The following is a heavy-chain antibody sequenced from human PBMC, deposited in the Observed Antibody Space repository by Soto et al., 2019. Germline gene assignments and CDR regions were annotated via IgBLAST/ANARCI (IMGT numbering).Heavy chain of an antibody. D-gene: IGHD6-19*01. V-gene: IGHV1-18*01. CDR2: ISAYNGNT. CDR3: ATKEYSSGWDFDY. CDR1: GYTFTSYC. J-gene: IGHJ4*02. Sequence: ASVKDSCTSSGYTFTSYCIRWVRQSPGQGLEWMGWISAYNGNTNYAQKLQGRVTMTTDTSTSTAYMELRSLRSDDTAVYYCATKEYSSGWDFDYWGQGTLVTVSS.